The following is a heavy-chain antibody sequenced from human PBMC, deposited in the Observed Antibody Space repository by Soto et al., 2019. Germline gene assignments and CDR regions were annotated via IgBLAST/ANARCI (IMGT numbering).Heavy chain of an antibody. D-gene: IGHD3-3*01. CDR3: ARGSTIFGVVIMTPGMYYYYYGMDV. J-gene: IGHJ6*02. Sequence: QVQLVQSGAEVKKPGASVKVSCKASGYTFTSYYMHWVRQAPGQGLEWMGIINPSGGSTSYAQKFQGRVTMTRDTSTSTVYMELSSLRSEDTAVYYCARGSTIFGVVIMTPGMYYYYYGMDVWGQGTTVTVSS. CDR1: GYTFTSYY. V-gene: IGHV1-46*01. CDR2: INPSGGST.